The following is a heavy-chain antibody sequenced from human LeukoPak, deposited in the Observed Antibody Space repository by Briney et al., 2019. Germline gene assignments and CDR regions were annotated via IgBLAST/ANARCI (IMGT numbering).Heavy chain of an antibody. CDR3: ARERVGATGHYFDY. V-gene: IGHV4-4*07. CDR2: IYTSGST. D-gene: IGHD1-26*01. J-gene: IGHJ4*02. CDR1: GGSISSYY. Sequence: SETLSLTCTVSGGSISSYYWSWIRQPAGKGLEWIGRIYTSGSTNYNPSLKSRVTMSVDTSKNQFSLRLSSVTAADTAVYYCARERVGATGHYFDYWGQGTLVTVSS.